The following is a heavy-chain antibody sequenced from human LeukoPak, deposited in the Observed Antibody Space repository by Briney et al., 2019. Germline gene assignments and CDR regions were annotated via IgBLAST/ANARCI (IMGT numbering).Heavy chain of an antibody. CDR1: GYSISGGYH. J-gene: IGHJ4*02. V-gene: IGHV4-38-2*02. CDR2: VYRSGST. CDR3: ARENWVFDY. Sequence: SETLSLTCVVSGYSISGGYHWGWIRQPPGEGLEWIGSVYRSGSTYYNPSLKSRVTISVDTSKNQISLKVRSVTAADTAVYYCARENWVFDYWGQGILVTVSS. D-gene: IGHD7-27*01.